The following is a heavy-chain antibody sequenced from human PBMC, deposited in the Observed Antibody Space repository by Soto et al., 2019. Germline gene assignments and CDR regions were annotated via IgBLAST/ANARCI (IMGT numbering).Heavy chain of an antibody. V-gene: IGHV1-18*04. Sequence: GASVKVSCNASGYTFINYRVNWLRQAPGQGLEWMGWITVHNGDTHYAERFRDRVTMTTDTSSRAYMELVGLRSDDSAIYYCARGIEVPGNIYGGIGGPYFDHWGQGTPVTVSS. D-gene: IGHD6-19*01. J-gene: IGHJ4*02. CDR2: ITVHNGDT. CDR1: GYTFINYR. CDR3: ARGIEVPGNIYGGIGGPYFDH.